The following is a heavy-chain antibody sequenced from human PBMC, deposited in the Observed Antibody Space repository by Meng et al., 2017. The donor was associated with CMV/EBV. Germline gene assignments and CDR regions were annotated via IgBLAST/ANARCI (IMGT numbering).Heavy chain of an antibody. CDR1: GYTFTSYY. CDR2: INPSGGST. J-gene: IGHJ6*02. D-gene: IGHD5-12*01. Sequence: ASVKVSCKASGYTFTSYYMHWVRQAPGQGLEWMGIINPSGGSTSYAQKFQGRVTMTRDTSTSTVYMELSSLRSEDTAVYYCAASSIPGYSGPDYYYGMDVWGQGTTVTVSS. CDR3: AASSIPGYSGPDYYYGMDV. V-gene: IGHV1-46*01.